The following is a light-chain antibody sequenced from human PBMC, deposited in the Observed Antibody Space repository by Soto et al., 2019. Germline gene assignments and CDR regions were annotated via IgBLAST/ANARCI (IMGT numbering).Light chain of an antibody. CDR3: QQYYSTPLT. CDR1: QSVFYTSNNKNY. Sequence: DIVMTQSPDSLAVSLGEGATINCRSSQSVFYTSNNKNYLAWYQQRPGQPPKLLLYWASNRESGVPDRFSGSGSGTDFTLTISSRQPEDVAVYFCQQYYSTPLTFGGGTKVEIK. CDR2: WAS. V-gene: IGKV4-1*01. J-gene: IGKJ4*01.